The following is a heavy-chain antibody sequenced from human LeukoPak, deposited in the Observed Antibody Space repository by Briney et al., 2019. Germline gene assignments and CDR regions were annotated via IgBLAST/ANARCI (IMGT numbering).Heavy chain of an antibody. CDR1: GGSLSGHY. Sequence: SETLSLTRTVDGGSLSGHYWGWIRQPPGKGLELVGHIYYTGTTFYNPSLNSRVTITLDTSRNQFSLRLTSVIAADTAVYYCARFSWGCSTASCYLTNWGQGALVTVSS. CDR2: IYYTGTT. CDR3: ARFSWGCSTASCYLTN. V-gene: IGHV4-59*11. J-gene: IGHJ4*02. D-gene: IGHD2-2*01.